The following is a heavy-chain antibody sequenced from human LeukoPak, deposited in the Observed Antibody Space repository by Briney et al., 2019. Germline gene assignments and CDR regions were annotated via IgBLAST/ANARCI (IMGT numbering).Heavy chain of an antibody. V-gene: IGHV1-46*01. Sequence: ASVKVSCKASGYTFTSNYIHWVRQAPGQGLEWMGMIYPRDGSASYAQKFQGRVTVTRDTSTSTVHMELSGLRSEDTAVYYCARDQEGFDYWGQGTLVTVSS. J-gene: IGHJ4*02. CDR2: IYPRDGSA. CDR1: GYTFTSNY. CDR3: ARDQEGFDY.